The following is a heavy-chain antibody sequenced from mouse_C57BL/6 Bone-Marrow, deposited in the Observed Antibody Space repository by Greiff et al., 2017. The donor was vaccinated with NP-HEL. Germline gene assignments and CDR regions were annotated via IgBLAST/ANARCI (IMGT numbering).Heavy chain of an antibody. CDR1: GFTFSSYA. CDR2: ISDGGSYT. J-gene: IGHJ1*03. CDR3: ASFGWYFDV. Sequence: EVQLVESGGGLVKPGGSLKLSCAASGFTFSSYAMSWVRQTPEKRLEWVATISDGGSYTYYPDNVKGRFTISRDNAKNNLYLQMSHLKSEDTAMYYCASFGWYFDVWGTGTTVTVSS. V-gene: IGHV5-4*01.